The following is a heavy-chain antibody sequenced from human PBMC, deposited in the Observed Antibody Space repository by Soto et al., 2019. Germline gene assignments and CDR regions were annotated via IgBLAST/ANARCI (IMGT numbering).Heavy chain of an antibody. D-gene: IGHD4-17*01. CDR3: ARRYGYAFDI. J-gene: IGHJ3*02. V-gene: IGHV4-59*01. CDR1: GGSISSYY. Sequence: QVQLQESGPGLVKPSETLSLTCTVSGGSISSYYWSWIRQPPGKGLEWIGYIYYSGSTNYNPSLKSRVTIPVDTSKNQFSLKLSSVTGADTAVYSCARRYGYAFDIWGQGTMVTVSS. CDR2: IYYSGST.